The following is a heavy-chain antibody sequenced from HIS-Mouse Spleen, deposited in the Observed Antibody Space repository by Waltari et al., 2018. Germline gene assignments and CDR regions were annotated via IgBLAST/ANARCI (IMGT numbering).Heavy chain of an antibody. CDR2: MYYRGRT. D-gene: IGHD3-3*01. Sequence: QVQLQESGPGLVKPSQTLSLTCPVSGGSISSGGYFRSWIRPHPGKGLEWSGYMYYRGRTYYNPSLKSRITIAVDTSKHQFSRKLSSVTAAGTAVYYCARSPYYDFWSGYSDNWFDPWGQGTLVTVSS. CDR3: ARSPYYDFWSGYSDNWFDP. J-gene: IGHJ5*02. CDR1: GGSISSGGYF. V-gene: IGHV4-31*03.